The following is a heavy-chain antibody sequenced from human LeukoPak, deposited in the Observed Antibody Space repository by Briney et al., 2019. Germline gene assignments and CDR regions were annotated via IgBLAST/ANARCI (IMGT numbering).Heavy chain of an antibody. Sequence: GGSLRLSCAASGFTFSSYAMSWVRQAPGKGLEWVSAITGSGGSTYFPDSVKGRFTISRDNSKNTLYLQMNSLRAEDTAVYYCAKSRPRSLLGFDYWGQGTLVTVSS. CDR3: AKSRPRSLLGFDY. CDR1: GFTFSSYA. D-gene: IGHD2-15*01. CDR2: ITGSGGST. J-gene: IGHJ4*02. V-gene: IGHV3-23*01.